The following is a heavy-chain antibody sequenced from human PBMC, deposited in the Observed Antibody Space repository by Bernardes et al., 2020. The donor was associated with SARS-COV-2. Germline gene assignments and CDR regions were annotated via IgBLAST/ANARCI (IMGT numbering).Heavy chain of an antibody. Sequence: GGSLRLSCAASGFTFSSYAMHWVRQAPGKGLEWVAVISYDGSNKYYADSVKGRFTISRDNSKNTLYLQMNSLRAEDTAVYYCARGLAYCGGDCYKYNWFDPWGQGTLVTVSS. J-gene: IGHJ5*02. V-gene: IGHV3-30-3*01. CDR2: ISYDGSNK. D-gene: IGHD2-21*02. CDR3: ARGLAYCGGDCYKYNWFDP. CDR1: GFTFSSYA.